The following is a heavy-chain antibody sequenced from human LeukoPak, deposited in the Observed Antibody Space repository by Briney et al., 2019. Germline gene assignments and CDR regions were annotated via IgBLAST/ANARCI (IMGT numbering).Heavy chain of an antibody. CDR3: ARLACGGDCYLDY. J-gene: IGHJ4*02. D-gene: IGHD2-21*02. V-gene: IGHV4-34*01. CDR1: GGSFSGYY. Sequence: SETLSLTCAVCGGSFSGYYWSWIRQPPGKGLEWIGSICYSGSTYYNPSLKSRVTISVDTSKNQFSLKLSSVTAADTAVYYCARLACGGDCYLDYWGQGTLVSVSS. CDR2: ICYSGST.